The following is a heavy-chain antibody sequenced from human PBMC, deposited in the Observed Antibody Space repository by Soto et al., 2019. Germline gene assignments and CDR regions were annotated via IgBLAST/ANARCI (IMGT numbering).Heavy chain of an antibody. CDR1: GFTFSSYA. CDR3: AKGITMVRGVIIHSFDY. J-gene: IGHJ4*02. D-gene: IGHD3-10*01. CDR2: LSGSGGST. Sequence: EVQLLESGGGLVQPGGSLRLSCAASGFTFSSYAMSWVRQAPGKGLEWVAALSGSGGSTYYADSVKGRFTISRDNTKNTLYLKMNSLRAEDTAVYYCAKGITMVRGVIIHSFDYWGQGTLVTVSS. V-gene: IGHV3-23*01.